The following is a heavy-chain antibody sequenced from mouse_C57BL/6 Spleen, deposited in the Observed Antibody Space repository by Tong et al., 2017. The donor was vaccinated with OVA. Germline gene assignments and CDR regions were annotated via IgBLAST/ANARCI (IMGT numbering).Heavy chain of an antibody. CDR2: IDPSDSYT. J-gene: IGHJ2*01. Sequence: VQLQESGAELVKPGASVKLSCKASGYTFTSYWMQWVKQRPGQGLEWIGDIDPSDSYTNYNQKFKGKATLTVDTSSSTAYMQRSRLTFEDSAVYYCAKYYYGSSKYFDYWGQGTTLTVSS. D-gene: IGHD1-1*01. CDR3: AKYYYGSSKYFDY. CDR1: GYTFTSYW. V-gene: IGHV1-50*01.